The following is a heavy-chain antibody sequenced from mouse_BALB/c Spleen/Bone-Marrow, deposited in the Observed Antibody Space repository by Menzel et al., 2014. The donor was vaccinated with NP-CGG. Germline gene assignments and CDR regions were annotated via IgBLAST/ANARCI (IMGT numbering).Heavy chain of an antibody. Sequence: QVQLQQSGPELVRPGVSVKISCKGSGYTFTDYTMHWVKPSHAKSLEWIGVISTYSGNTNYNQKFKGKGTMTVDKSSSTAYMELARLTSEDSAIYCSARGDYGNWNYAMDYWGQGTSVTVSS. CDR3: ARGDYGNWNYAMDY. V-gene: IGHV1-67*01. J-gene: IGHJ4*01. D-gene: IGHD2-1*01. CDR1: GYTFTDYT. CDR2: ISTYSGNT.